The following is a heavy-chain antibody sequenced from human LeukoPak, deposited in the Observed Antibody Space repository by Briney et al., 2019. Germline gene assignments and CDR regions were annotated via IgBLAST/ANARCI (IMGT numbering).Heavy chain of an antibody. CDR1: GFSFKNVW. D-gene: IGHD2-2*01. CDR2: INRKIDAGTI. J-gene: IGHJ4*02. CDR3: VITYCRSASCPTN. Sequence: GGSLRLSCAASGFSFKNVWMSLVRQAPGKGLEWVGRINRKIDAGTIDYAAPVKGRFIISRDDSKSTMYLQMSSLTTEDTAVYYCVITYCRSASCPTNWGQGTLVTVSS. V-gene: IGHV3-15*01.